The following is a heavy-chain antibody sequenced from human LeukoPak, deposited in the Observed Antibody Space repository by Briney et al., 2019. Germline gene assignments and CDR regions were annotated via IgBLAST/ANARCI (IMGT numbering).Heavy chain of an antibody. J-gene: IGHJ4*02. CDR1: GFTVSSNY. CDR2: IYSGDST. Sequence: GGSLRLPCAASGFTVSSNYMIWVRQAPGKGLEWVSVIYSGDSTYYADSVKGRFSISRDNSKNTLYLQMNSLRADDTAVYYCARDGRLRNGYDNFYIWGQGTLVTVSS. D-gene: IGHD5-18*01. CDR3: ARDGRLRNGYDNFYI. V-gene: IGHV3-53*01.